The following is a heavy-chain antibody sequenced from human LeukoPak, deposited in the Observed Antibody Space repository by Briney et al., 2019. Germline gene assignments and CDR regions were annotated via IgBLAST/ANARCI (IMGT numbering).Heavy chain of an antibody. J-gene: IGHJ4*02. D-gene: IGHD3-10*01. CDR2: ISGSGGST. Sequence: GGSLRLSCAASGFTFSNYAMSWARQAPGKGLEWVSAISGSGGSTYYADSVKGRFTISRDNSKNTLYLQMNSLRAEDTAVYYCAKNSAEYYYGSGSYLDYWGQGTLVTVSS. CDR1: GFTFSNYA. V-gene: IGHV3-23*01. CDR3: AKNSAEYYYGSGSYLDY.